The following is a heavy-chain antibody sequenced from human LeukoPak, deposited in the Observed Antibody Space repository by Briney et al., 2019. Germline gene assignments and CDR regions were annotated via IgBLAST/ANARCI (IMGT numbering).Heavy chain of an antibody. V-gene: IGHV3-53*01. Sequence: PGGSLRLSCAASGFTFGSYAMSWVRQAPGKGLEWVSVIYSSGSTSYADSVKGRFTISRDSSKNTVYLQMNSLRAEDTAVYYCARDRINVNAFDIWGQGTMVTVSS. CDR3: ARDRINVNAFDI. CDR2: IYSSGST. J-gene: IGHJ3*02. D-gene: IGHD3-16*02. CDR1: GFTFGSYA.